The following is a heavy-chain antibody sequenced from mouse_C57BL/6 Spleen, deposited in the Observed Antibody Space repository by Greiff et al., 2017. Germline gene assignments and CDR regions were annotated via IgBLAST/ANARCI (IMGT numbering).Heavy chain of an antibody. CDR1: GYTFTDYY. CDR3: ARKEDYYGGFAY. D-gene: IGHD1-1*01. J-gene: IGHJ3*01. V-gene: IGHV1-76*01. CDR2: IYPGSGNT. Sequence: VQLQQSGAELVRPGASVKLSCKASGYTFTDYYRNWVKQRPGQGLEWIARIYPGSGNTYYNEKFKGKATLTAEKSSSTAYMQLSSLTSEDSAVYFCARKEDYYGGFAYWGQGTLVTVSA.